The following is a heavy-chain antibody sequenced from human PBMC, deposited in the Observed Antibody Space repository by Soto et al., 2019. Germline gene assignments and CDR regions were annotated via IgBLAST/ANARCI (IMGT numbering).Heavy chain of an antibody. CDR3: ARSKNPYYYYYYMDV. CDR2: ISAYNGNT. J-gene: IGHJ6*03. Sequence: ASVKVSCKASGYTFTSYGISWVRQAPGQGLEWMGWISAYNGNTNYAQKLQGRVTMTTDTSTSTAYMELSSLRSEDTAVYYCARSKNPYYYYYYMDVWGKGTTVTVSS. V-gene: IGHV1-18*01. CDR1: GYTFTSYG.